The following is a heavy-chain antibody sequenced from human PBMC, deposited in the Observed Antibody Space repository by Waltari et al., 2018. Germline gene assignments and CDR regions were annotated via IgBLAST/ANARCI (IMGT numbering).Heavy chain of an antibody. CDR3: ATGWGYYYGSGSYTKYGMDV. J-gene: IGHJ6*02. D-gene: IGHD3-10*01. CDR1: GYTLTELS. CDR2: FDPEDGET. V-gene: IGHV1-24*01. Sequence: QVQLVQSGAEVKKPGASVKVSCKVSGYTLTELSMHWVRQAPGKGLEWMGGFDPEDGETIYAQKFQGRVTMTEDTSTDTAYMELSSLRSEDTAVYYCATGWGYYYGSGSYTKYGMDVWGQGTTVTVSS.